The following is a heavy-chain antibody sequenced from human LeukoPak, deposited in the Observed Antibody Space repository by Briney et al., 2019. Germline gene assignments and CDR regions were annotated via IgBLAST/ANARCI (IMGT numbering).Heavy chain of an antibody. J-gene: IGHJ6*03. CDR3: AREYYDYVWGSFSYYYYYMDV. V-gene: IGHV3-48*04. CDR2: ISSSSNTI. Sequence: GGSLRLSCAASGFTFSSYSMNWVRQAPGKGLEWVSYISSSSNTIYYADSVKGRFTISRDNATNSLYLQMNSLRAEDTAVYYCAREYYDYVWGSFSYYYYYMDVWGKGTTVTVSS. D-gene: IGHD3-16*01. CDR1: GFTFSSYS.